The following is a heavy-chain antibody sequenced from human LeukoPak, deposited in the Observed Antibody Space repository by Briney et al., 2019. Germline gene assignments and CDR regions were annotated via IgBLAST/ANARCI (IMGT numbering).Heavy chain of an antibody. J-gene: IGHJ5*02. CDR2: IYYSGSA. D-gene: IGHD5-24*01. CDR3: ANGAKFDP. V-gene: IGHV4-39*02. CDR1: GVSITGISYY. Sequence: PSETLSLTCSVSGVSITGISYYWGWIRQPPGKGLEWIGSIYYSGSASYNPSLKSRVTISVDTSKNHFSLELKSLTVADTAVYYCANGAKFDPWGPGTLVTVSS.